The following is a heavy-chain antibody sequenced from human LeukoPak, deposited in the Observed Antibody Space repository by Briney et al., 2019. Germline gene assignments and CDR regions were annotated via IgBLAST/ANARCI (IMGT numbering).Heavy chain of an antibody. J-gene: IGHJ6*03. CDR2: ISSSSSFI. CDR1: GFTFSSYS. Sequence: PGGSLRLSCAAPGFTFSSYSMNWVRQAPGKGLEWVSSISSSSSFIYYADSLKGRFTISRDNAKNSLYLQMNSLRAEDTAVYYCARVSEYMDVWGKGTTVTISS. V-gene: IGHV3-21*01. CDR3: ARVSEYMDV.